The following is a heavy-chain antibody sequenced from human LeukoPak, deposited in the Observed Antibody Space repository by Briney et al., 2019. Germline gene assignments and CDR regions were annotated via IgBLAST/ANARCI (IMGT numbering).Heavy chain of an antibody. CDR2: IYHSGST. CDR1: GGSVSSDNW. CDR3: ARDGGDSSGSPVDL. Sequence: SGTLSLTCAVSGGSVSSDNWWSWVRQPPGKGLEWIGEIYHSGSTNYNPSLKSRVTISVDTSKNQFSLKLSSVTAADTAVYYCARDGGDSSGSPVDLWGPGNLVTVSS. V-gene: IGHV4-4*02. D-gene: IGHD3-22*01. J-gene: IGHJ1*01.